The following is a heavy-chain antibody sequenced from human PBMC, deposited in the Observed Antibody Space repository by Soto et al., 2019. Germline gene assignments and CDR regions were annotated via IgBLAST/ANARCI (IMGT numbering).Heavy chain of an antibody. CDR3: VIVGATERGYAFDI. V-gene: IGHV1-8*01. Sequence: ASVKVSCKASGYTFTSYDINWVRQATGQGVEWXGWXXPXXGXTXXXQXXRGRVTMTRNTAISTAYMELSSLRSEDTAVYYCVIVGATERGYAFDIWGQGTMVTAS. CDR2: XXPXXGXT. CDR1: GYTFTSYD. J-gene: IGHJ3*02. D-gene: IGHD1-26*01.